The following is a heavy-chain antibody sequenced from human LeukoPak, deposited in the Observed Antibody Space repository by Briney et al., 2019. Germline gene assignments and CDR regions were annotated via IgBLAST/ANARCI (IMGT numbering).Heavy chain of an antibody. CDR3: ARVIGSGWYHYFDY. Sequence: PGGSLRLSCAVSGFTFSSYWMYWVRQAPGKGLVWFSRINGDGSSTSYADSVRGRFTISRDNAKNTLYLQMNSLRAEDTAAYYCARVIGSGWYHYFDYWGQGTLVTVSS. V-gene: IGHV3-74*01. J-gene: IGHJ4*02. D-gene: IGHD6-19*01. CDR2: INGDGSST. CDR1: GFTFSSYW.